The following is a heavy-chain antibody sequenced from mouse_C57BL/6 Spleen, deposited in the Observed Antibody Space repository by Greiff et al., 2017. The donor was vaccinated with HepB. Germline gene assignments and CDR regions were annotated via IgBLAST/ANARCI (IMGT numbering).Heavy chain of an antibody. Sequence: QVQLKQPGTELVKPGASVKLSCKASGYTFTSYWLHWVKQRPGQGLEWIGNINPSNGGTNYNEKFKGKATLTVDKSSSTAYMQLSSLTSEDSAVYYCERAYYDGPIPYFDYWGQGTTLTVSS. CDR3: ERAYYDGPIPYFDY. J-gene: IGHJ2*01. CDR2: INPSNGGT. CDR1: GYTFTSYW. V-gene: IGHV1-53*01. D-gene: IGHD1-1*01.